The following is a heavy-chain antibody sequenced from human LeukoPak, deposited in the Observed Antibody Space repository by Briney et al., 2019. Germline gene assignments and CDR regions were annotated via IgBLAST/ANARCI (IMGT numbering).Heavy chain of an antibody. CDR1: GYTFTSYG. CDR3: GRANYDAVQQSYYYYGMDV. CDR2: INPSGGST. V-gene: IGHV1-46*01. J-gene: IGHJ6*02. Sequence: GASVKVSCKASGYTFTSYGISWVRQAPGQGFEWMGIINPSGGSTSYAQKFQGRVTMTRDTSTSTVYMELSSLRSEDTAVYYCGRANYDAVQQSYYYYGMDVWGQGTTVAVSS. D-gene: IGHD3-3*01.